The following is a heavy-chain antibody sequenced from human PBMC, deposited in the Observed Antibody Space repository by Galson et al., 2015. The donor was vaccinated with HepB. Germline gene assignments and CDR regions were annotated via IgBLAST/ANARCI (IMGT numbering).Heavy chain of an antibody. J-gene: IGHJ3*02. CDR1: GYSFTSYW. D-gene: IGHD3-22*01. CDR2: IDPSGSYT. V-gene: IGHV5-10-1*01. CDR3: ATPAYYHDSSGSPAAFDI. Sequence: QSGAEVKKPGESLRISCKGSGYSFTSYWISWVRQMPGKGLEWMGRIDPSGSYTNYSPSFQGHVTISADKSISTAYLQWSSLKASDTAMYYCATPAYYHDSSGSPAAFDIWGQGTMVTVSS.